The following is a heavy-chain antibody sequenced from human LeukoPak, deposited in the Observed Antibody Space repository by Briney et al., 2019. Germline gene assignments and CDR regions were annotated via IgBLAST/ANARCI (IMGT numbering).Heavy chain of an antibody. CDR2: ISYDGSNK. Sequence: PGGSLRLSCAASGFTFSSYGMHWVRQAPGKGLEWVAVISYDGSNKYYADSVKGRFTISRDNSKNTLYLQMNSLRAEDTAVYYCAKDLHSSGYSYYFDYWGQGTLVTVSS. V-gene: IGHV3-30*18. J-gene: IGHJ4*02. D-gene: IGHD3-22*01. CDR3: AKDLHSSGYSYYFDY. CDR1: GFTFSSYG.